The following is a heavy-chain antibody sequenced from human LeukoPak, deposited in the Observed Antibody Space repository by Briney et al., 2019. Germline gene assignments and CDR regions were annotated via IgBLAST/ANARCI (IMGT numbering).Heavy chain of an antibody. V-gene: IGHV5-51*01. CDR3: AASTYGSGAYVGFDS. Sequence: GESLKIFCRAAGYTFTNYWIGWVRQMPGKGLEWMGIMYPGDSDTRYSPSFQGQVTLSADKSISTAYLQWSSLKASDTAMYYCAASTYGSGAYVGFDSWGQGTLVTVSS. J-gene: IGHJ4*02. CDR1: GYTFTNYW. D-gene: IGHD3-10*01. CDR2: MYPGDSDT.